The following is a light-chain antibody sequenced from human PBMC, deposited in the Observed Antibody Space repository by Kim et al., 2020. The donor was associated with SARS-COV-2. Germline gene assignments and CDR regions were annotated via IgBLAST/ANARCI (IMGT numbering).Light chain of an antibody. CDR3: QHYNIWPPA. CDR2: FAS. V-gene: IGKV3-15*01. J-gene: IGKJ4*01. Sequence: VSPGERATLSCRASQSVSNHLAWYQQKPGQAPRLLIHFASTRATGIPARFSGSGSGTEFTLSISSLQSEDFAVYYCQHYNIWPPAFGRGTKVDIK. CDR1: QSVSNH.